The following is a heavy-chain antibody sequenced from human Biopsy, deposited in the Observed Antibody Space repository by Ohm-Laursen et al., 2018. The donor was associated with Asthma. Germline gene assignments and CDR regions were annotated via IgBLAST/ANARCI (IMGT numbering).Heavy chain of an antibody. CDR1: YGSITSGGYY. D-gene: IGHD1-1*01. Sequence: SQTLSLTCTVSYGSITSGGYYWTWIRQHPGKGLEWIGYIYHSVSTYYSPSLKSRVAISGDTSKNQFSLKLSFVTAADTAVYYCARGPMHDYYFDNWGQGTLVTVSS. J-gene: IGHJ4*02. V-gene: IGHV4-30-4*08. CDR2: IYHSVST. CDR3: ARGPMHDYYFDN.